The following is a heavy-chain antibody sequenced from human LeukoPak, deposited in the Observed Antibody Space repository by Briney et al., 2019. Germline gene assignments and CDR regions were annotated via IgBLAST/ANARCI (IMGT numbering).Heavy chain of an antibody. J-gene: IGHJ5*01. V-gene: IGHV1-18*01. D-gene: IGHD3-22*01. Sequence: RASVKVSCKATSRISWVRQAPGRGLEWMGWIGTYGGDTYYAQKFQGRITVTTDTSTSTVYMEMRNLRSEETAVYYCARDLWNFYDDSGYNRDFDSWGQGTLVTVSS. CDR2: IGTYGGDT. CDR1: TSR. CDR3: ARDLWNFYDDSGYNRDFDS.